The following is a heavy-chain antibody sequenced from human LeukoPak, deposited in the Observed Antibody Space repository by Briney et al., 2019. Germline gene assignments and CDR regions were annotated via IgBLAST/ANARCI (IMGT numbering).Heavy chain of an antibody. V-gene: IGHV3-21*01. Sequence: GGSLRLSCSASGFTFINYSMNWVRQAPGKGLEWVSSISSSRNYIYYADSVKGRFTISRDNAKNSLYLQMNSLRAEDTAVYYCARDRLHYGEYEKTLDYWGQGTLVTVSS. CDR3: ARDRLHYGEYEKTLDY. D-gene: IGHD4-17*01. J-gene: IGHJ4*02. CDR2: ISSSRNYI. CDR1: GFTFINYS.